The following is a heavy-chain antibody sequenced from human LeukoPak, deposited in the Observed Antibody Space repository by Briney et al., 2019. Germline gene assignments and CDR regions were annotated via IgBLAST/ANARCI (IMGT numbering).Heavy chain of an antibody. J-gene: IGHJ5*02. D-gene: IGHD1-14*01. CDR1: GGSISSGSYY. V-gene: IGHV4-61*02. CDR3: ARGYSLDP. Sequence: SETLSLTCTVSGGSISSGSYYWSWIRQPAGKGLEWVGRIYTSGSTNYNPSLKSRVTISVDTSKNQFSLKLSSVTAADTAVYYCARGYSLDPWGQGTLVTVSS. CDR2: IYTSGST.